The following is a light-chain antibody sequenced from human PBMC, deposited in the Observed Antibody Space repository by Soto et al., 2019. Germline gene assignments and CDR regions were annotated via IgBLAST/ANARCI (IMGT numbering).Light chain of an antibody. CDR1: QSVSSN. CDR2: GAS. J-gene: IGKJ1*01. Sequence: EIVLTQSPGTLSLSPGERVTLSCRASQSVSSNLAWYQQKPGQAPRLLIYGASTRATGIPARFSGSGSGTDFTLTISSLKSEDFAVYYCQQYDNWPRTFGQGTKVDI. V-gene: IGKV3-15*01. CDR3: QQYDNWPRT.